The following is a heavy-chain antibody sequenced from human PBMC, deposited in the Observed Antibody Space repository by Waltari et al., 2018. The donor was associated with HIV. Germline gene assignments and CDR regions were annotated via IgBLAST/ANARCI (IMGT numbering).Heavy chain of an antibody. CDR3: AKLGMQNWFDP. CDR2: INTNTGNP. Sequence: QVQLVQPGPELKKPGASVSISCRSSGSKYNIDESTWGRQAPGQGPEWMGWINTNTGNPTYAQGFTGRFVFSLDTSVSTAYLQINSLKAEDTAVYYCAKLGMQNWFDPWGQGTLVTVSS. V-gene: IGHV7-4-1*02. J-gene: IGHJ5*02. CDR1: GSKYNIDE. D-gene: IGHD3-3*02.